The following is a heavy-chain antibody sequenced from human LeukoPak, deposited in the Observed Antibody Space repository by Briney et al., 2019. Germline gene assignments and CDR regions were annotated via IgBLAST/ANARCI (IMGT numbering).Heavy chain of an antibody. D-gene: IGHD1-1*01. Sequence: PGGSLRLSCAASGFTFSNYAMSWVRQAPGKGLEYISIITNTGSNTYYADSVKGRFTISRDNSMNTVYLHMNSLRAEDTAVYYCAQNWNLDYWGQGTLVTVSS. CDR2: ITNTGSNT. J-gene: IGHJ4*02. V-gene: IGHV3-23*05. CDR1: GFTFSNYA. CDR3: AQNWNLDY.